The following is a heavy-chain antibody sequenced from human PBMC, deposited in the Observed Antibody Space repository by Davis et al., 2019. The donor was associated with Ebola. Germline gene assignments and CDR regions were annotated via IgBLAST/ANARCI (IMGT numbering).Heavy chain of an antibody. D-gene: IGHD2-21*02. CDR3: ARVRYCGGDCSRHYYYGMDV. CDR2: INPSGGST. J-gene: IGHJ6*04. V-gene: IGHV1-46*01. CDR1: GYTFTFYD. Sequence: AASVKVSCKASGYTFTFYDMHWVRQAPGQRLEWMGIINPSGGSTSYAQKFQGRVTMTRDTSISTAYMELSSLRSDDTAVYYCARVRYCGGDCSRHYYYGMDVWGKGTTVTVSS.